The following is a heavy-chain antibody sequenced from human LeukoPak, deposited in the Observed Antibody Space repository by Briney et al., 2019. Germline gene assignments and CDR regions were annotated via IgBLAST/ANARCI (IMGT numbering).Heavy chain of an antibody. D-gene: IGHD6-13*01. V-gene: IGHV1-69*04. Sequence: SVKVSCKASGGTFSSYAISWVRQAPGQGLEWTGRIIPILGIANYAQKFQGRVTITADKSTSTAYMELSSLRSEDTAVYYCARAEYSSSWYKSAGILFDYWGQGTLVTVSS. CDR2: IIPILGIA. CDR1: GGTFSSYA. CDR3: ARAEYSSSWYKSAGILFDY. J-gene: IGHJ4*02.